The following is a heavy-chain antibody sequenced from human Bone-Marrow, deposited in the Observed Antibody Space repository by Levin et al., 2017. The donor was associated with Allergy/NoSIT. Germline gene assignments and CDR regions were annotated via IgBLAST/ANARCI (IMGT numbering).Heavy chain of an antibody. Sequence: QPGGSLRLSCAASGFTFSNNALHWVRQAPGKGLEWVALISYDGSNTHYTDSVRGRFIISRDNLKDTVYLQMNSLRPEDTAIYYCARDRANLVGFFDNWGQGTLVTVSS. CDR1: GFTFSNNA. J-gene: IGHJ4*02. V-gene: IGHV3-30*04. D-gene: IGHD2-8*02. CDR3: ARDRANLVGFFDN. CDR2: ISYDGSNT.